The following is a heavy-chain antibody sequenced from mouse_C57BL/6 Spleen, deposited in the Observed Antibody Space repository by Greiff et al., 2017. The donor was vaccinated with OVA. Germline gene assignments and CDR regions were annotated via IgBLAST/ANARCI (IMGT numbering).Heavy chain of an antibody. Sequence: VQLQQSGPELVKPGASVKIPCKASGYTFTDYNMDWVKQSHGKSLEWIGDINPNNGGTIYNQKFKGKATLTVDKSSSTAYMELRSLTSEDTAVYYCARDYYGRIYGTPAMDYWGQGTSVTVSS. CDR1: GYTFTDYN. V-gene: IGHV1-18*01. CDR2: INPNNGGT. J-gene: IGHJ4*01. D-gene: IGHD1-1*01. CDR3: ARDYYGRIYGTPAMDY.